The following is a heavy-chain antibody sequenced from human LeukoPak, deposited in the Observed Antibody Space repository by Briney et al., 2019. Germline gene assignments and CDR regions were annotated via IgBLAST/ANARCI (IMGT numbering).Heavy chain of an antibody. CDR1: GFTFSSYG. D-gene: IGHD2-2*01. V-gene: IGHV3-33*01. CDR3: ARSGSSTSRSWFDP. J-gene: IGHJ5*02. CDR2: IWYDGSNK. Sequence: GGSLRLSCAASGFTFSSYGMHWVRQAPGKGLEWVAVIWYDGSNKYYADSVKGRFTISRDNSKNTLYLQMNSLRAEDTAVYYCARSGSSTSRSWFDPWGQGTLVTVSS.